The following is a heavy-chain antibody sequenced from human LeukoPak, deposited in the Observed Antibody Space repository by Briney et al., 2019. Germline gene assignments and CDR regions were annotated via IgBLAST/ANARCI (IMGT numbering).Heavy chain of an antibody. J-gene: IGHJ3*02. V-gene: IGHV3-48*03. CDR2: ISSSGGTI. D-gene: IGHD4-17*01. CDR1: GFTFSSYE. CDR3: ASTHDYGDAFDI. Sequence: RGSLRLSCAASGFTFSSYEMNWVRQAPGKGLEWVSYISSSGGTIYYADSVKGRFTISRDNAKNSLYLQMNSLRAEDTAVYYCASTHDYGDAFDIWGQGTMVTVSS.